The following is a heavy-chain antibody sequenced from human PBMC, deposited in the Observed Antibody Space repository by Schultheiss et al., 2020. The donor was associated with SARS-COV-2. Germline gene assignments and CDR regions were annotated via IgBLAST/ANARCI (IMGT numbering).Heavy chain of an antibody. CDR3: ARRRIPFDY. CDR2: IKQDGSDK. V-gene: IGHV3-7*03. Sequence: GGSLRLSFAASGFTFSSYAMHWVRQAPGKGLEWVANIKQDGSDKYYVDSVKGRFTISRDNAKNSLYLQMNSLRAEDTAVYYCARRRIPFDYWGQGTLVTVSS. D-gene: IGHD2-2*02. CDR1: GFTFSSYA. J-gene: IGHJ4*02.